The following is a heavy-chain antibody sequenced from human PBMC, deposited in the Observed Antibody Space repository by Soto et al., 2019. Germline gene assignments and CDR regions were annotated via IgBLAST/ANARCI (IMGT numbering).Heavy chain of an antibody. J-gene: IGHJ6*02. CDR1: KFTFSNYG. V-gene: IGHV3-33*01. CDR3: ARGDEGNVGYSYGYRGYYYGMDV. Sequence: GGSLRLSCAASKFTFSNYGMHWVRQAPGKGLEWVAGIWFDGSNKYYADSVKGRFTISRDNSKNTLYLQMNSLRAEDTAVYYCARGDEGNVGYSYGYRGYYYGMDVWGQGTTVTVSS. CDR2: IWFDGSNK. D-gene: IGHD5-18*01.